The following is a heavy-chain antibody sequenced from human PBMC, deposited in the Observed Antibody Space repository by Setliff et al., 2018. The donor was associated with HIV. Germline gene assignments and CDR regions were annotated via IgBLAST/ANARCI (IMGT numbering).Heavy chain of an antibody. V-gene: IGHV1-58*02. J-gene: IGHJ3*02. CDR3: ARMRGGHNIREGAFDI. D-gene: IGHD1-20*01. Sequence: SVKVSCKASGFTFISSAMQWVRQARGQRLEWIGWIVVDSGNTNYAQKVQGRVTMTTDTGTRTAYMELRSLRSDDTAMYYCARMRGGHNIREGAFDIWGQGTMVTVSS. CDR1: GFTFISSA. CDR2: IVVDSGNT.